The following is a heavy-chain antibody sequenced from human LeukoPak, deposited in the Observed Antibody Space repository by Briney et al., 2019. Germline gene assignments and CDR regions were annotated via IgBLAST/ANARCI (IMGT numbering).Heavy chain of an antibody. CDR3: ATGTHYDLLPC. V-gene: IGHV1-24*01. D-gene: IGHD3-9*01. CDR2: FDPGSGEI. J-gene: IGHJ4*02. CDR1: GDSITELS. Sequence: ASVKVSCKVSGDSITELSTHWVRQAPGKGLEWMGAFDPGSGEIIYEQKFQDRVTMTEDTSIDTAYMELSTLRSEDTALYYCATGTHYDLLPCWGQGTLVTVSS.